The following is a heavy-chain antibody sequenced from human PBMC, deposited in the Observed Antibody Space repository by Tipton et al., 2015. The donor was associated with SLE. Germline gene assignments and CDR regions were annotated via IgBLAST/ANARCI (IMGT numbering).Heavy chain of an antibody. J-gene: IGHJ4*02. V-gene: IGHV4-59*01. D-gene: IGHD6-13*01. CDR3: ARSAGYGSSWAHFDY. CDR1: GVSISSSY. CDR2: IYYSGST. Sequence: TLPLTCTVSGVSISSSYWSWIRQSPEKGLEWIGYIYYSGSTKYNPSLKSRVTISVDTSKNQFSLKLSSVTAADTAVYYCARSAGYGSSWAHFDYWGQGTLVTVSS.